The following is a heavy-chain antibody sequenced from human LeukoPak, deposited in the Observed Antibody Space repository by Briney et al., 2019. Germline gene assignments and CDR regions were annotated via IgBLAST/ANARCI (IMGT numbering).Heavy chain of an antibody. CDR3: AREFIATNSNWFDP. CDR2: INPNSGGT. Sequence: GASVKVSCKASGYTFTGYYMHWVRQAPGQGLEWMGWINPNSGGTNYAQKFQGRVTMTRDTSISTAYMELSRLRSDDTAVYYCAREFIATNSNWFDPWGQGTLVTVSS. V-gene: IGHV1-2*02. J-gene: IGHJ5*02. CDR1: GYTFTGYY. D-gene: IGHD3-22*01.